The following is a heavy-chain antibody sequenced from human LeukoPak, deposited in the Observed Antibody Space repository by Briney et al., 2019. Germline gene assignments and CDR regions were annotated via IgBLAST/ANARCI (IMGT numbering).Heavy chain of an antibody. V-gene: IGHV4-34*01. J-gene: IGHJ4*02. CDR1: GGSFSGYY. CDR3: ARRRYADY. CDR2: INHSGST. Sequence: SETLSLTCAVYGGSFSGYYWSWIRQPPGKGLEWIGEINHSGSTNYNPSLRSRVTIPVDTSKNQFSLKLSSVTAADTAVYYCARRRYADYWGQGTLVTVSS. D-gene: IGHD2-2*01.